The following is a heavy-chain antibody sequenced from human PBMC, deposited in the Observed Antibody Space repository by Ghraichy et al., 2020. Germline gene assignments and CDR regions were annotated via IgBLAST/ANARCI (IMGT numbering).Heavy chain of an antibody. D-gene: IGHD3-10*01. CDR3: VRTFYNSPDN. CDR1: GFTFSSYW. J-gene: IGHJ4*02. CDR2: INTDGSST. Sequence: GSLRLSCAASGFTFSSYWMHWVRQAPGKGLVWVSRINTDGSSTTYADSVKGRFTISRDNAKNTLFLQMNSLRAEDTAVYYCVRTFYNSPDNWGQGTLVTVSS. V-gene: IGHV3-74*01.